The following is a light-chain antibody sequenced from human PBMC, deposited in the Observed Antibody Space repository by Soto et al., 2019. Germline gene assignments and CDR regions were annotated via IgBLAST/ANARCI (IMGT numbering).Light chain of an antibody. Sequence: IVVTQSPATLSVSPGERATLSCRTSQNMGNNLGWYQHKPGQAPRLLIYAASTMATGVPARFSGSGSGTEFTLTISSLQPEDFAVYYCQVYNRGPPITFGQGTRLEMK. CDR2: AAS. V-gene: IGKV3-15*01. CDR3: QVYNRGPPIT. CDR1: QNMGNN. J-gene: IGKJ5*01.